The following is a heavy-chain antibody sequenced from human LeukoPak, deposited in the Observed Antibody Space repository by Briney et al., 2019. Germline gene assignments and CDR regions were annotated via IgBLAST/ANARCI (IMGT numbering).Heavy chain of an antibody. D-gene: IGHD1-20*01. CDR2: TNHGGST. CDR3: ARDLRGITGTEGGFDP. CDR1: GGSFSGYY. J-gene: IGHJ5*02. V-gene: IGHV4-34*01. Sequence: PSETLSLTCAVYGGSFSGYYWSWIRQPPGKGLEWIGETNHGGSTNYNPSLKSRVTISVDTSKNQFSLKLSSVTAADTAVYYCARDLRGITGTEGGFDPWGQGTLVTVSS.